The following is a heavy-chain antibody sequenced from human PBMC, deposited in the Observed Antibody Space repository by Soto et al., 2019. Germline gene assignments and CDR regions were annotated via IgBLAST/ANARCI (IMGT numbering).Heavy chain of an antibody. CDR3: AREGLYCSSTGCYYYYGMDA. Sequence: SETRSETCSVGEECSSRSWQYWGWNRQPPGKGLEGIASIYDSGSTYYNPSLKSRATISVDASKNQFPLKLSSVSAADTAVYYCAREGLYCSSTGCYYYYGMDAGGQGTTATVPS. CDR2: IYDSGST. CDR1: EECSSRSWQY. D-gene: IGHD2-2*01. V-gene: IGHV4-39*06. J-gene: IGHJ6*02.